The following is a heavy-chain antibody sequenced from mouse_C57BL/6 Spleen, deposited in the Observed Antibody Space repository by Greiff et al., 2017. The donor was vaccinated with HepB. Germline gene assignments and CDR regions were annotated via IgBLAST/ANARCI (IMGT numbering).Heavy chain of an antibody. V-gene: IGHV1-22*01. D-gene: IGHD1-1*01. CDR2: INPNNGGT. J-gene: IGHJ2*01. Sequence: VQLKESGPELVKPGASVKMSCKASGYTFTDYNMHWVKQSHGKSLEWIGYINPNNGGTSYNQKFKGKATLTVNKSSSTAYMELRSLTSEDSAVYYCARVRYGSSFDYWGQGTTLTVSS. CDR1: GYTFTDYN. CDR3: ARVRYGSSFDY.